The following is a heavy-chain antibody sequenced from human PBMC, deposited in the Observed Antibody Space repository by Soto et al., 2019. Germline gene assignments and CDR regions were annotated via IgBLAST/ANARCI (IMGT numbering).Heavy chain of an antibody. CDR3: ARRGYDFWSSYQTIGPFDD. J-gene: IGHJ4*02. Sequence: SETLSLTCPVSGGSISKSRHYGGWIRQPPGKGLEWIGSIYYSGSTYYNPSLKSRVTISVDTSKNQSSLKLSSVTAADTAVYYCARRGYDFWSSYQTIGPFDDWGQGTLVT. CDR2: IYYSGST. CDR1: GGSISKSRHY. V-gene: IGHV4-39*01. D-gene: IGHD3-3*01.